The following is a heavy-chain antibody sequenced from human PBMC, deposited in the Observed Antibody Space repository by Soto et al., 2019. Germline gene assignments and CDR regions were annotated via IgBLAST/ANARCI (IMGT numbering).Heavy chain of an antibody. Sequence: SETLSLTCTVTGASIGSYYWSWIRQPPGKGLEWIGYIYYSGSTNYNPSLKSRVTISVDTSKNQFSLKLSSVTAADTAVYYCARHDILTGYYDVMAFDIWGQGTMVT. J-gene: IGHJ3*02. V-gene: IGHV4-59*08. CDR2: IYYSGST. CDR3: ARHDILTGYYDVMAFDI. CDR1: GASIGSYY. D-gene: IGHD3-9*01.